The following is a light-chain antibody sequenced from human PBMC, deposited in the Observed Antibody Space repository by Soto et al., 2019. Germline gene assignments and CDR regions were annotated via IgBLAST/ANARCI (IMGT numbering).Light chain of an antibody. CDR1: SSDVGGYNY. CDR3: SSYAGSNILV. J-gene: IGLJ2*01. Sequence: QSVLTQPPSASGSPGQSITISCTGTSSDVGGYNYVSWYQQHPGKTPKLIIHEVNKRPSGVPDRFSGSKSGNTASLTVTGLQAEDEADYYCSSYAGSNILVFGEGTKLTVL. V-gene: IGLV2-8*01. CDR2: EVN.